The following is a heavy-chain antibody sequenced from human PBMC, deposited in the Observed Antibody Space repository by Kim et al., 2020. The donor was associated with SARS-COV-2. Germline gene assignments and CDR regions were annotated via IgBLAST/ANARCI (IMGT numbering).Heavy chain of an antibody. CDR2: ISGSSNSI. CDR1: GFIFSSFA. Sequence: GGSLRLSCTASGFIFSSFAMTWVRQAPGKGLEWVSSISGSSNSIYYADSVNGLFTISRDRSTNTLFLQMNSLRADDSAIYYCAKDGAYVSLVDHWGQGTLVTVSS. CDR3: AKDGAYVSLVDH. V-gene: IGHV3-23*01. J-gene: IGHJ4*02. D-gene: IGHD5-12*01.